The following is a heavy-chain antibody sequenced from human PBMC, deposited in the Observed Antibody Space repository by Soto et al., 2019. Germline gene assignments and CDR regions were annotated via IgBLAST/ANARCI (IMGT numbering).Heavy chain of an antibody. J-gene: IGHJ4*02. D-gene: IGHD2-2*01. CDR3: ARSYCSSSSCYVFDY. CDR1: GFTFSSCA. CDR2: ISGSGGST. Sequence: PEGSLRLSCAASGFTFSSCAMSWVRQAPGKGLERVSAISGSGGSTYYADSVKGRFTISRDNSKNTLYLQMNSLRAEDTAVYYCARSYCSSSSCYVFDYWGQGTLVTVSS. V-gene: IGHV3-23*01.